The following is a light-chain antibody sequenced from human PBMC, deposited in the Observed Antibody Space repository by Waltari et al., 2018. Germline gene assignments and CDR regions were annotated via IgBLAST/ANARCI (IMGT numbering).Light chain of an antibody. CDR1: YSNIGAYDY. CDR2: DAN. J-gene: IGLJ2*01. CDR3: CSYAGRYTVL. Sequence: QSALTQPRSVSGSPGQSVTISCTGTYSNIGAYDYVSWYQHHPGKAPKVRIHDANIRPSGVPARFSGSKSGNTASLTISGLQAEDEADYYCCSYAGRYTVLFGGGTKLTVL. V-gene: IGLV2-11*01.